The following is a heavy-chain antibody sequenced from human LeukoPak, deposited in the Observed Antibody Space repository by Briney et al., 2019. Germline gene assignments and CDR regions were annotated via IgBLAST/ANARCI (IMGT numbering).Heavy chain of an antibody. CDR3: ARANPMDSSGWYDY. Sequence: GGSLRLSCAASGFTFSSYSMNWVRQAPGKGLEWVSSISSSSSYIYYADSVKGRFTISRDNAKNSLYLQMNSLTAEDTAVYYCARANPMDSSGWYDYWGQGTLVTVSS. J-gene: IGHJ4*02. CDR2: ISSSSSYI. CDR1: GFTFSSYS. D-gene: IGHD6-13*01. V-gene: IGHV3-21*01.